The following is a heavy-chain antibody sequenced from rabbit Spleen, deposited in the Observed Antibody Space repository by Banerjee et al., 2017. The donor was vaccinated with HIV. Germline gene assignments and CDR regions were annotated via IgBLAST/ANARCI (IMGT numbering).Heavy chain of an antibody. J-gene: IGHJ4*01. CDR1: GFSFNGAYY. V-gene: IGHV1S45*01. CDR2: IYAGSRATT. D-gene: IGHD1-1*01. CDR3: ARGYAISGGYSP. Sequence: QEQLEESGGDLVKPGASLTLTCTASGFSFNGAYYMCWVRQAPGKGLEWIACIYAGSRATTYYANWAKGRFTISKTSSTTVTLQMTNLTAADTATYFCARGYAISGGYSPWGPGTLVTVS.